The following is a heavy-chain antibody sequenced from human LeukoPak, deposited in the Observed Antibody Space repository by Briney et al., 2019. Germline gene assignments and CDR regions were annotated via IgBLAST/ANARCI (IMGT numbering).Heavy chain of an antibody. CDR3: AKDQNYYDNSGYYYFEGGPCDH. D-gene: IGHD3-22*01. J-gene: IGHJ4*02. Sequence: ASVKVSCKASGYTFSSYGISWVRQAPGQGLEWMGWVGLYNGNANYAQIFQGRVIMTTDTSTSTAYMELSRLRSDDTAVYYCAKDQNYYDNSGYYYFEGGPCDHWGQGTRVTVSS. CDR2: VGLYNGNA. V-gene: IGHV1-18*01. CDR1: GYTFSSYG.